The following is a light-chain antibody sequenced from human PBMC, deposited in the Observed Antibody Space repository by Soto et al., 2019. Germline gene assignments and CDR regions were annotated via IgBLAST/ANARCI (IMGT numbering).Light chain of an antibody. CDR2: EVN. CDR3: CPYAGDTTFFV. V-gene: IGLV2-23*02. CDR1: SSDVGSYYP. J-gene: IGLJ1*01. Sequence: QSALTQPASMSGSPGQSITISCTGTSSDVGSYYPVSWFQQHPGKAPKLIIYEVNKRPSGVSDRFSGSKSGNTASLTISGLQAADEAEYYCCPYAGDTTFFVFGTGTKVTVL.